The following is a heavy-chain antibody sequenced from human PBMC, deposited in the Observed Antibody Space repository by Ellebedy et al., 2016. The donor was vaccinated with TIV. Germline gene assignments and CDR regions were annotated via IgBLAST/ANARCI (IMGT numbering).Heavy chain of an antibody. V-gene: IGHV4-59*01. CDR3: ARVVWQQPVSYAFDI. J-gene: IGHJ3*02. D-gene: IGHD6-13*01. CDR2: ISYSGST. Sequence: MPSETLSLTCTVSGGSISSYYWSWIRQPPGKGLEWIGYISYSGSTNYNLSLKSRVTISVDTSKNQFSLRLNSVTAADTAVYYCARVVWQQPVSYAFDIWGQGTMVTVSS. CDR1: GGSISSYY.